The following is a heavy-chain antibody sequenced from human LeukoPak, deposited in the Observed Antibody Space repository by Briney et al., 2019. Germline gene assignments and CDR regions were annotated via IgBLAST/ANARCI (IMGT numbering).Heavy chain of an antibody. Sequence: PGRSLRLSCAASGFAFSTYAMYWVRQAPGKGLEWVTVIWYDGSNKYYADSVKGRFTISRDNSKNTLYLQMNSLRAEDTAVYYCARGAYCSDDSCPGAFDIWGQGTMVTVSS. V-gene: IGHV3-33*01. CDR1: GFAFSTYA. CDR2: IWYDGSNK. CDR3: ARGAYCSDDSCPGAFDI. D-gene: IGHD2-15*01. J-gene: IGHJ3*02.